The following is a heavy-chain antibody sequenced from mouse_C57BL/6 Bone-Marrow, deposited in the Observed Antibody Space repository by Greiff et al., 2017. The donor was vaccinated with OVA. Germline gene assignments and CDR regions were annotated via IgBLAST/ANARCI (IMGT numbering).Heavy chain of an antibody. Sequence: EVKLQESGGGLVQPGESLKLSCESYEYEFPSHDMSWVSKTPGKRLELVAAINSDGGSTYYPDTMERRFIISRDNTKKTLYLQMCSLRSEDTALYYCASGYDGYFDVWGTGTTVTVSS. CDR1: EYEFPSHD. D-gene: IGHD2-2*01. CDR2: INSDGGST. V-gene: IGHV5-2*01. CDR3: ASGYDGYFDV. J-gene: IGHJ1*03.